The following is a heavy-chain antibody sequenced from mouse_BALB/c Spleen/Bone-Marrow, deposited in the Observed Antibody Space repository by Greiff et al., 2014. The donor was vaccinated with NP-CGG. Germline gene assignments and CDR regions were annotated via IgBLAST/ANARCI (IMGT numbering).Heavy chain of an antibody. D-gene: IGHD2-3*01. V-gene: IGHV1-53*01. CDR3: TRDGHNYYAMDY. CDR1: GYTFTTYY. J-gene: IGHJ4*01. Sequence: QVQLKQSGTELVKPGASVKLSCKASGYTFTTYYIYWVKQRAGQGLEWIGEINPSNGGTNFNEKYKSKATLTVDKSSSTSYMQLSSLTSEDSAVYYCTRDGHNYYAMDYWGQGTSVTVS. CDR2: INPSNGGT.